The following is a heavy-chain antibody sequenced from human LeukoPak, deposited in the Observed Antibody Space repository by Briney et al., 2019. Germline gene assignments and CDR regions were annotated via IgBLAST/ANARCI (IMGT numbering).Heavy chain of an antibody. V-gene: IGHV1-8*01. D-gene: IGHD3-10*01. J-gene: IGHJ6*03. CDR1: GYTFTSYD. Sequence: ASVKVSCKASGYTFTSYDINWVRQATGQGLEWMGWMNPNSGNTGYAQKLQGRVTMTRNTSISTAYMELSSLRSEDTAVYYCARGTGSNYVYYYMDVWGKGTTVTVSS. CDR2: MNPNSGNT. CDR3: ARGTGSNYVYYYMDV.